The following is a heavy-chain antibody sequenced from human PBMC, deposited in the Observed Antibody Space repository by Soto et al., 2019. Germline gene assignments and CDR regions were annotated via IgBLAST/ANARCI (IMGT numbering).Heavy chain of an antibody. CDR1: GDSISSGNKY. CDR2: TFSSGTT. Sequence: SETLSLTCTVSGDSISSGNKYWSWIRQPPGKGLEWIGYTFSSGTTYYNPSLKSRLTMSLDASQNQFSLKLNSLTDADTAVYFCARVPSPFDYYYAMDVWGQGTTVTVSS. V-gene: IGHV4-30-4*01. J-gene: IGHJ6*02. D-gene: IGHD3-16*01. CDR3: ARVPSPFDYYYAMDV.